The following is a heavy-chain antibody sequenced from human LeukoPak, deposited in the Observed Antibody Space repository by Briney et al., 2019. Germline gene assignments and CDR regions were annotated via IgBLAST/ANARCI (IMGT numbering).Heavy chain of an antibody. CDR2: INPSGGST. CDR3: ARDTGPVLVVVSAMGGLDY. V-gene: IGHV1-46*01. D-gene: IGHD2-21*01. Sequence: ASVKVSCKASGYTFSSYYIHWVRQAPGQGLEWMGIINPSGGSTSYTQKFQGRVTMTRDTSTSTVYMELSSLRSEDTAVYYCARDTGPVLVVVSAMGGLDYWGQGTLVTVSS. J-gene: IGHJ4*02. CDR1: GYTFSSYY.